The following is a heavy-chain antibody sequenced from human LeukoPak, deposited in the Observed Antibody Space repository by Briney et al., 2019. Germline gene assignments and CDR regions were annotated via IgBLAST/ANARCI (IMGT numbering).Heavy chain of an antibody. CDR2: ITAYNGNT. CDR3: ARVTTMVRGVIPMLGY. D-gene: IGHD3-10*01. V-gene: IGHV1-8*02. J-gene: IGHJ4*02. Sequence: ASVKVSCKASGYSFTTYGISWVRQAPGQGLEWMGWITAYNGNTGYAQKFQGRVTMTRNTSISTAYMELSSLRSEDTAVYYCARVTTMVRGVIPMLGYWGQGTLVTVSS. CDR1: GYSFTTYG.